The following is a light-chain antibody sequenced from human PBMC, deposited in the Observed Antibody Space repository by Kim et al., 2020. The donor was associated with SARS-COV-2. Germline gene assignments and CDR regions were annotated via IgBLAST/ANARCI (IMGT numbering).Light chain of an antibody. Sequence: ASTGDRVTITCRASQGISSYLAWYQQKPGKAPKLLIYAASTLQSGVPSRFSGSGSGTDFTLTISCLQSEDFATYYCQQYYSYPWTFGQGTKVEIK. J-gene: IGKJ1*01. CDR1: QGISSY. CDR3: QQYYSYPWT. V-gene: IGKV1-8*01. CDR2: AAS.